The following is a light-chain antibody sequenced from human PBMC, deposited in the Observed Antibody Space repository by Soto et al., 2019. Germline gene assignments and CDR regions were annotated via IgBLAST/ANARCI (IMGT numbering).Light chain of an antibody. CDR3: SSYTSSSTQV. Sequence: QSALTQPASVSGSPGQSITLSCTGTSSDVGGYNYVSWYQQHPGKAPKLMIYEVSNRPSGVSNRFSGSKSGNTASLTISGLQAEDEADYYCSSYTSSSTQVFGGGTKVTVL. CDR2: EVS. J-gene: IGLJ3*02. CDR1: SSDVGGYNY. V-gene: IGLV2-14*01.